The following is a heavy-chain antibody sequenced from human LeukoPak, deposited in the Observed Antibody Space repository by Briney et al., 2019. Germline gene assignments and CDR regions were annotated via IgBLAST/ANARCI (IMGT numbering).Heavy chain of an antibody. V-gene: IGHV1-18*01. CDR1: GYTFTSYG. J-gene: IGHJ4*02. CDR2: ISAYNGNT. D-gene: IGHD6-19*01. Sequence: ASVTVSCKASGYTFTSYGISWVRQAPGQGLEWMGWISAYNGNTNYAQKLQGRVTMTTDTSTSTAYMELRSLRSDDTAVYYCARDRGSLWQQWLCLDYWGQETLVTVSS. CDR3: ARDRGSLWQQWLCLDY.